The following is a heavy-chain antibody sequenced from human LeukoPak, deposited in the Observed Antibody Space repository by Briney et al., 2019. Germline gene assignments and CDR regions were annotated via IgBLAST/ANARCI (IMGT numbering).Heavy chain of an antibody. J-gene: IGHJ4*02. V-gene: IGHV3-23*01. D-gene: IGHD6-13*01. Sequence: GGSLRLSCAASGFTFSTYGMHWVRQAPGKGLEWVSAISGSGGSTYYADSVKGRFTISRDNSKNTLYLQMNSLRAEDTAVYYCAKGVAAAGIFDYWGQGTLVTVSS. CDR2: ISGSGGST. CDR1: GFTFSTYG. CDR3: AKGVAAAGIFDY.